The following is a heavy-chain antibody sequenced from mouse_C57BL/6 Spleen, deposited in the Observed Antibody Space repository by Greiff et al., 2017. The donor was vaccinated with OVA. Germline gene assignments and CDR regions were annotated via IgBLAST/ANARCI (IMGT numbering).Heavy chain of an antibody. J-gene: IGHJ2*01. V-gene: IGHV1-85*01. CDR1: GYTFTSYD. Sequence: QVQLKESGPELVKPGASVKLSCKASGYTFTSYDINWVKQRPGQGLEWIGWIYPRDGSTKYNEKFKGKATLTVDTSSSTAYMELHSLTSEDSAVYFCAREGTMVTTTPYFDYWGQGTTLTVSS. CDR3: AREGTMVTTTPYFDY. D-gene: IGHD2-2*01. CDR2: IYPRDGST.